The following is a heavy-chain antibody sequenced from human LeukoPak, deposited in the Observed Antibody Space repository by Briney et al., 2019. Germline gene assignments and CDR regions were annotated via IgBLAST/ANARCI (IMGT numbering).Heavy chain of an antibody. Sequence: PSETLSLTCTVSGAPVIGYNWTCPRQPPVNHLEWIGFVHYSGSTSYNPSLNSRVTMSLDASKNQFSLNLSSVTAADTAVYYCVQVRLAGLFDPWGQGTQVIVSS. J-gene: IGHJ5*02. CDR3: VQVRLAGLFDP. D-gene: IGHD3-3*02. CDR2: VHYSGST. CDR1: GAPVIGYN. V-gene: IGHV4-59*02.